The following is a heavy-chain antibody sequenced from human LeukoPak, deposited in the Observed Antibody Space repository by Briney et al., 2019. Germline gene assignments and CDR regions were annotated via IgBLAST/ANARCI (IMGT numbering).Heavy chain of an antibody. D-gene: IGHD1-26*01. CDR1: GFTFSSYA. Sequence: PGGSLRLSCAASGFTFSSYAMSWVRQAPGKGLEWVSGISGSGGSTYYADSVKGRFTISRDISKNTLYVQMNSRRAEDAAVYYCAKDKGWGYSSYDYYGMDVWGQGTTVTVSS. J-gene: IGHJ6*02. CDR2: ISGSGGST. V-gene: IGHV3-23*01. CDR3: AKDKGWGYSSYDYYGMDV.